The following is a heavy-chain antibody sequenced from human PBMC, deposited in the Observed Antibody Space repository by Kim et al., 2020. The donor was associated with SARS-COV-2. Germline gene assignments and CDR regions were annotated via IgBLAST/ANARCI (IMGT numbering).Heavy chain of an antibody. CDR3: ARDTIPDAFDS. J-gene: IGHJ3*02. Sequence: NYAQKFQGRVTITADESTSTAYMELSSLRSEDTAVYYCARDTIPDAFDSWGQGTMVTVSS. D-gene: IGHD3-3*01. V-gene: IGHV1-69*01.